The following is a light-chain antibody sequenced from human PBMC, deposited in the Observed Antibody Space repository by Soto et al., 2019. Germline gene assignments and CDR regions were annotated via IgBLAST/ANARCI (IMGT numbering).Light chain of an antibody. V-gene: IGKV3-11*01. CDR2: DAS. CDR3: QQRSNWPPVT. J-gene: IGKJ4*01. CDR1: QSVSSY. Sequence: MVVTQSPATLSVSPWERTTLSCSASQSVSSYLAWYQQKPGQAPRLLIYDASNRATGIPARFSGSGSGTDFTLTISSLEPEDFAVYYCQQRSNWPPVTFGGGTKVDIK.